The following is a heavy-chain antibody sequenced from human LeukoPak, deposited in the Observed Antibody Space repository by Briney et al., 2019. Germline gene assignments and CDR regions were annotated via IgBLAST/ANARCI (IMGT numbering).Heavy chain of an antibody. J-gene: IGHJ4*02. D-gene: IGHD2-21*02. CDR1: GFTFSSYG. V-gene: IGHV3-30*18. CDR2: ISYDGSNE. Sequence: GGSLRLSCAASGFTFSSYGMHWVRQAPGKGLEWVAIISYDGSNEYYADSVKGRFTISRDNSKNTLYLQMNSLRAEDTAVYYCAKVIEAYCGGDCYSRSFDYWGQGTLVTVSS. CDR3: AKVIEAYCGGDCYSRSFDY.